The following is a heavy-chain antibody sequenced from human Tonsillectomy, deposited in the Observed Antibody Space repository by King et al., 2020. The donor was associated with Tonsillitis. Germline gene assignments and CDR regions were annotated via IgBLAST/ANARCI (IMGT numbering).Heavy chain of an antibody. CDR3: ASSITLVLPYYYYMDV. D-gene: IGHD3-10*01. J-gene: IGHJ6*03. Sequence: QLVQSGAEVKKPGASVKVSCKASGYTFTSYGISWVRQAPGQGLEWMGWISAYNGNTNYAQKFQGRVTMTTDTSTSTVYMELRSLRSDDTAVYYCASSITLVLPYYYYMDVWVKGTTVTVSS. CDR1: GYTFTSYG. CDR2: ISAYNGNT. V-gene: IGHV1-18*01.